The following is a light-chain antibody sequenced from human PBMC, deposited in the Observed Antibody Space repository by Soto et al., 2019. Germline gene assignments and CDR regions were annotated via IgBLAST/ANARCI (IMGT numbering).Light chain of an antibody. CDR1: QSITTH. CDR3: RQCYSTPLT. V-gene: IGKV1-39*01. J-gene: IGKJ4*02. CDR2: AAS. Sequence: DIRMTQSPSSLSASVGDRVTSTCRASQSITTHVNWYQQQPGRAPNLQLYAASGLQSGVPSRFSGSGSGTDFTLTITSLQHEDFATYYCRQCYSTPLTCGGGTKVEIK.